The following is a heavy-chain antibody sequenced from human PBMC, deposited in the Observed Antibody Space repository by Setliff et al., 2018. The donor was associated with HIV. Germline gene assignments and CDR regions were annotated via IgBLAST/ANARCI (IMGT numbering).Heavy chain of an antibody. D-gene: IGHD6-19*01. V-gene: IGHV3-7*03. Sequence: GGSLRLSCAASGFAFNNFWMSWVRQAPGKGLEWVANINQDGSEKNYVDSVKGRFTISRDNAKNSLYLQMNSLRAEDTAVYYCAKDYPTVAGKGDPFDYWGQGTLVTVSS. CDR3: AKDYPTVAGKGDPFDY. CDR1: GFAFNNFW. CDR2: INQDGSEK. J-gene: IGHJ4*02.